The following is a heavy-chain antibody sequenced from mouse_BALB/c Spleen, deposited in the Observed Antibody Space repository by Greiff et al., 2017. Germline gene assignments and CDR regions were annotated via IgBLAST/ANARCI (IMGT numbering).Heavy chain of an antibody. CDR1: GFTFSSYG. D-gene: IGHD1-2*01. CDR3: ARITTATDD. CDR2: INSNGGST. Sequence: EVQVVESGGGLVQPGGSLKLSCAASGFTFSSYGMSWVRQTPDKRLELVATINSNGGSTYYPDSVKGRFTISRDNAKNTLYLQMSSLKSEDTAMYYCARITTATDDWGQGTTLTVSS. V-gene: IGHV5-6-3*01. J-gene: IGHJ2*01.